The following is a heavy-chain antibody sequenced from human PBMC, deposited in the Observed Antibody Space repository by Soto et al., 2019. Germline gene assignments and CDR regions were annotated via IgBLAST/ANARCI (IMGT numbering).Heavy chain of an antibody. J-gene: IGHJ4*02. CDR2: INHSGST. D-gene: IGHD6-19*01. Sequence: QVQLQQWGAGLLKPSETLSLTCTVYGGSFSGYYWIWIRQPPGKGLEWIGEINHSGSTNYNPSLKSRVTISVDWSKNQFALKLNSVTAADTAVYFCARGRVSSGWYRDYWGQGTLVTVSS. CDR3: ARGRVSSGWYRDY. CDR1: GGSFSGYY. V-gene: IGHV4-34*01.